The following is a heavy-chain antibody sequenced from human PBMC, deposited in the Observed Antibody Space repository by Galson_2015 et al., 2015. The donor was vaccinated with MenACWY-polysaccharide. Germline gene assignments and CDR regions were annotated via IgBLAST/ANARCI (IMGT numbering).Heavy chain of an antibody. CDR1: GFTFSSYE. D-gene: IGHD5-12*01. CDR2: ISSSGSTV. CDR3: ARDAQRGYSGYDYFFDY. Sequence: SLRLSCAASGFTFSSYEMNWVRQAPGKGLEWVSYISSSGSTVYYADSVKGRFTISRDDAKNSLYLQMDSLRAEDTAVYYCARDAQRGYSGYDYFFDYWGQGTLVTVSS. J-gene: IGHJ4*02. V-gene: IGHV3-48*03.